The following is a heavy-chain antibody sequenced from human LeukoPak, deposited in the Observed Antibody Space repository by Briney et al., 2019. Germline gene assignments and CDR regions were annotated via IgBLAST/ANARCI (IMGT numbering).Heavy chain of an antibody. CDR2: ISSNGGST. CDR1: GFTFSSYA. J-gene: IGHJ4*02. V-gene: IGHV3-64*01. Sequence: GGSLRLSCAASGFTFSSYAMHWVRQAPGKGLEYVSAISSNGGSTYYANSVKGIFTISRDNSKNTLYLQMGSLRAEDMAVYYCARDHSSGWYDYWGQGTLVTVSS. CDR3: ARDHSSGWYDY. D-gene: IGHD6-19*01.